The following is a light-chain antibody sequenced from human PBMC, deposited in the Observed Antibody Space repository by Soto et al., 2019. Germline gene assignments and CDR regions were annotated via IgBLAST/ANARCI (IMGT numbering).Light chain of an antibody. Sequence: LVLTQSPDTLSLSPGERATLSCRASQSVDSDYLAWYQQRPGQAPRLLIYDASNRATGIPARFSGSGSGTDFTLTISSLEPEDFAVYYCQQRSNWPPLFTFGPGTKVDIK. CDR2: DAS. J-gene: IGKJ3*01. CDR3: QQRSNWPPLFT. CDR1: QSVDSDY. V-gene: IGKV3-11*01.